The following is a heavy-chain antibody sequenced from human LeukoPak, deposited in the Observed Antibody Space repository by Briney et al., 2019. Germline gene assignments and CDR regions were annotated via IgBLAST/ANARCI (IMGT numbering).Heavy chain of an antibody. CDR2: ISSSGSTI. CDR3: ARDSSGYSSYFDY. V-gene: IGHV3-48*03. D-gene: IGHD6-19*01. Sequence: GGSLRLSCAASGFTFSSYEMNWVRQAPGKGLEWASYISSSGSTIYYADSVKGRFTISRDNAKNSLYLQMNSLRVEDTAVYYCARDSSGYSSYFDYWGQGTLVTVSS. CDR1: GFTFSSYE. J-gene: IGHJ4*02.